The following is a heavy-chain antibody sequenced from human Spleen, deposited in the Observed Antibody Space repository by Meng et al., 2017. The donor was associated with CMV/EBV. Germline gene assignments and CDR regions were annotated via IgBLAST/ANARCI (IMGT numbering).Heavy chain of an antibody. CDR1: GYSVRSNC. D-gene: IGHD3-3*01. J-gene: IGHJ4*02. CDR2: IHHSGDT. Sequence: SLPCPVSGYSVRSNCWSWVRQPPGKGLEWIGEIHHSGDTNYNPSLWSRVTISVDRTSNQLSLTMTSVTAADTAVYYCAGHFGFSLASWGQGTLVTVSS. V-gene: IGHV4-4*02. CDR3: AGHFGFSLAS.